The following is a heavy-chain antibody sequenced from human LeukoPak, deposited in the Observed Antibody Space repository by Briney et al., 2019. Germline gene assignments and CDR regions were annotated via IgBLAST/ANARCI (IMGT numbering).Heavy chain of an antibody. CDR2: INPSGSST. D-gene: IGHD3-22*01. V-gene: IGHV1-46*01. CDR3: VRGRPVWYDSRGVYGDY. CDR1: GYTFTSYY. Sequence: ASVKVSCKASGYTFTSYYMHWVRQAPGQGLEWMGLINPSGSSTSYAQKFQGRVSLTRDTSISTAYMELSSLRSEDTAMYFCVRGRPVWYDSRGVYGDYWGQGTLITVSS. J-gene: IGHJ4*02.